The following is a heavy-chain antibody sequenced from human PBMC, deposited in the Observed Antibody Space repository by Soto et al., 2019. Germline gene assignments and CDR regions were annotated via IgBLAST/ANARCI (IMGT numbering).Heavy chain of an antibody. Sequence: SETLSLTSAVYGGSFSGYYWSWIGQPPGKGLEWIGEINHSGSTNYNPSLKSRVTISVDTSKNQFSLKLSSVTAADTAVYYCARIGSAAGTDNYYYYYGMDVWGQGTTVTVSS. CDR3: ARIGSAAGTDNYYYYYGMDV. V-gene: IGHV4-34*01. CDR2: INHSGST. D-gene: IGHD6-13*01. CDR1: GGSFSGYY. J-gene: IGHJ6*02.